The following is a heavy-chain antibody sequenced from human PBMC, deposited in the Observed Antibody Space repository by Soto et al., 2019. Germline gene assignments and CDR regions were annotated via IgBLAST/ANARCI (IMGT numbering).Heavy chain of an antibody. Sequence: SVKVSCKASGGTFSSYAISWVRQAPGQGLEWMGGIIPIFGTANYAQKFQGRVTITADTSISTAYMELSRLRSDDTAVYYCASEGLRLQPGGFDPWGQGTLVTVSS. CDR1: GGTFSSYA. D-gene: IGHD5-12*01. CDR2: IIPIFGTA. V-gene: IGHV1-69*06. J-gene: IGHJ5*02. CDR3: ASEGLRLQPGGFDP.